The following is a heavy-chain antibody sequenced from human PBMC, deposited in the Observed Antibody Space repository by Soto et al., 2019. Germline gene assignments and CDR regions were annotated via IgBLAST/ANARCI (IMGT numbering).Heavy chain of an antibody. CDR3: ARGGSGGGFDY. Sequence: QVQLVQSGAEVQKPGASVKVSCRASGYTFTTYDISWVRQAPGQGLEWMGWISGKNGNTNYAQKLRGRATMTRDTSTSTAYMDLRSLTTDDTAVYCWARGGSGGGFDYLGQGALVTFSA. J-gene: IGHJ4*02. CDR1: GYTFTTYD. CDR2: ISGKNGNT. D-gene: IGHD3-10*01. V-gene: IGHV1-18*04.